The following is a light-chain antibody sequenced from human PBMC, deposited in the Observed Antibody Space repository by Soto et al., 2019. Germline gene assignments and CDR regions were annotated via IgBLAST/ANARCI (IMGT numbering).Light chain of an antibody. J-gene: IGLJ2*01. Sequence: ALTQPASVSGSPGQSITISCTGTSSDVGGYNYVSWYQQHPGKAPKLMIYDVSNRPSGVSNRFSGSKSGNTASLTISGLQAEDEADYYCSSYTSSSPHVVFGGGTKLTVL. CDR3: SSYTSSSPHVV. V-gene: IGLV2-14*01. CDR2: DVS. CDR1: SSDVGGYNY.